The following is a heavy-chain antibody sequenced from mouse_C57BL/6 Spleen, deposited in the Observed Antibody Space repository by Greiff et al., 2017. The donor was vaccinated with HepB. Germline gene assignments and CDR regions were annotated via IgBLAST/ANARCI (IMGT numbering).Heavy chain of an antibody. CDR3: ARGRYGSSVGFDY. Sequence: VQLQQPGAELVKPGASVKLSCKASGYTFTSYWMQWVKQRPGQGLEWIGEIDPSDSYTNYNQKFKGKATLTVDTSSSTAYMQLSSLTSEDSAVYYCARGRYGSSVGFDYWGQGTTLTVSS. D-gene: IGHD1-1*01. CDR2: IDPSDSYT. CDR1: GYTFTSYW. J-gene: IGHJ2*01. V-gene: IGHV1-50*01.